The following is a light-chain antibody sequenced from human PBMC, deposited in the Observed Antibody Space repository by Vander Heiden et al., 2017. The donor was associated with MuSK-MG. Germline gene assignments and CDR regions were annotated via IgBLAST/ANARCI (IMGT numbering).Light chain of an antibody. J-gene: IGLJ2*01. CDR1: SSDLDDYNY. Sequence: QSALTQPPSASGSPGQSVIISCTGTSSDLDDYNYVAWYQKHPGKAPKLLIYEVTKRPSGVPDRFSGSKSGNTASLTVSGLRTEDEADYYCSSYGGIDNLIFGGGTKLTV. CDR2: EVT. V-gene: IGLV2-8*01. CDR3: SSYGGIDNLI.